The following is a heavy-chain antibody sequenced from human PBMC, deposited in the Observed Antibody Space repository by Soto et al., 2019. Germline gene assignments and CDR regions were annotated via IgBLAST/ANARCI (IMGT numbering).Heavy chain of an antibody. CDR1: GFTFSNYV. J-gene: IGHJ6*02. CDR3: ARDQKDRYCGGGSCYFYYGMEV. V-gene: IGHV3-30-3*01. D-gene: IGHD2-15*01. CDR2: ITNDGHNQ. Sequence: VQLVESGGDVVQPGRSMGLSCAASGFTFSNYVMHWVRQTPGRGLEWVAAITNDGHNQHYRDSVKGRFTISRDNSKNTLFLKMNSLRVEDTAVYFLARDQKDRYCGGGSCYFYYGMEVWGQGTTVTVSS.